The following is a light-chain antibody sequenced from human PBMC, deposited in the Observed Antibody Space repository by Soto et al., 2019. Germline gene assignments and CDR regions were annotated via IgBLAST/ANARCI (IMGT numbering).Light chain of an antibody. CDR2: DAS. CDR3: GHYNNWAPET. V-gene: IGKV3-15*01. Sequence: EIVMTQSPATLSVAPGERATLACRARQSVSSRLAWYQQKRGQAPRLLIYDASTRHNGIRARFSGSGYGTESNVTISSLQSEDFAIYYCGHYNNWAPETFGQGTRVEIK. CDR1: QSVSSR. J-gene: IGKJ1*01.